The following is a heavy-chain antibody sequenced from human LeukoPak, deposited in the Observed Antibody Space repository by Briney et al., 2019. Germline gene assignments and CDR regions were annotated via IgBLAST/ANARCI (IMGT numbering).Heavy chain of an antibody. CDR1: GFTFSSYW. CDR3: ARMLSSGWYREFDY. CDR2: IKQDGSEK. J-gene: IGHJ4*02. Sequence: PGGSLRLSCAASGFTFSSYWVSWVRQAPGKGLEWVANIKQDGSEKYYVDSVKGRFTISRDNAKNSLYLQMNSLRAEDTAVYYCARMLSSGWYREFDYWGQGTLVTVSS. V-gene: IGHV3-7*01. D-gene: IGHD6-19*01.